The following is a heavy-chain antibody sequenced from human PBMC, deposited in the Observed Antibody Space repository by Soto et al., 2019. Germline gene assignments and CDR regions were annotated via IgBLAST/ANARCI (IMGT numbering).Heavy chain of an antibody. CDR1: GFTFRNYV. Sequence: EVQLLESGGGLVQPGGSLRLSCAASGFTFRNYVMSWVRQAPGKGLEWLSTITGSGSNTYYADSVRGRFAISRDNSKDTLYLQMDSLGAEDTAVYYCGKMAWLGDLPGHAFWGQGTLVTVSS. D-gene: IGHD3-10*01. CDR3: GKMAWLGDLPGHAF. CDR2: ITGSGSNT. V-gene: IGHV3-23*01. J-gene: IGHJ4*02.